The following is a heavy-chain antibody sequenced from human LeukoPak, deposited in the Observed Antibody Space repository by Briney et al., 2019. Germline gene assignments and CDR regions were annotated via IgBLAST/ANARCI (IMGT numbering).Heavy chain of an antibody. CDR2: INGDGSEK. CDR1: GFTFGTYW. D-gene: IGHD2-15*01. V-gene: IGHV3-7*01. J-gene: IGHJ4*02. Sequence: GGSLRLSCAASGFTFGTYWMSWVRQAPGKGLEWVANINGDGSEKYFAGSVKGRFTISRDNARNSLFLQMNSLRAEDTAVYYRARARYCSSGNCYKDYWGQGSLVTVSS. CDR3: ARARYCSSGNCYKDY.